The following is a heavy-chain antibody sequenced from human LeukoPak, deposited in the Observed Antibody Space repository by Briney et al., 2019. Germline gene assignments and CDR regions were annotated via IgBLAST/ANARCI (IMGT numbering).Heavy chain of an antibody. CDR1: GYTFTSYG. D-gene: IGHD1-26*01. CDR3: ARDHVGATDY. CDR2: ISAYNGNT. J-gene: IGHJ4*02. Sequence: ASVKVSCKASGYTFTSYGISWVRQAPGQGLEGMGWISAYNGNTNYAQKLQGRVTMTTDTSTNTANMELRSLRSADTAVYYCARDHVGATDYWGQGTLVTVSS. V-gene: IGHV1-18*01.